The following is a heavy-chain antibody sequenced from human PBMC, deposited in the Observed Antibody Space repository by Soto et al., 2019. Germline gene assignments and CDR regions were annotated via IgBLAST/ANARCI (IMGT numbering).Heavy chain of an antibody. Sequence: PGGSLRLSCEVSEFTFSNQWIHWVRQAPGKGLVWVSRISFDGTITTYAGSVKGRFIISRDNAKNTVSLQMNSLRAEDTAVYFCVRDPDPDYGDYLYGMDVWGQGTTVTVSS. CDR1: EFTFSNQW. D-gene: IGHD4-17*01. V-gene: IGHV3-74*01. CDR3: VRDPDPDYGDYLYGMDV. CDR2: ISFDGTIT. J-gene: IGHJ6*02.